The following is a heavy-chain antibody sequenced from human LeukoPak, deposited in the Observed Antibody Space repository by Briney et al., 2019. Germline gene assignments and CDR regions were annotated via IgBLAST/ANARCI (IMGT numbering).Heavy chain of an antibody. CDR1: GFSFSNYG. V-gene: IGHV3-30*19. Sequence: GGSLRLSCVASGFSFSNYGMHWVRQAPGKGLEWVSVISYDGTDKYYADSVKGRFTISRDNSKNTLYLQMNRLRDEDTAVYYCARVYYYDSSGDYWGQGTLVTVSS. CDR2: ISYDGTDK. CDR3: ARVYYYDSSGDY. J-gene: IGHJ4*02. D-gene: IGHD3-22*01.